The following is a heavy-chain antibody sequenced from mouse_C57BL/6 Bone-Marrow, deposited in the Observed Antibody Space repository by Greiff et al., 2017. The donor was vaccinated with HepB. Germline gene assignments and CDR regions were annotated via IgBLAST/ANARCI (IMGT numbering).Heavy chain of an antibody. V-gene: IGHV1-82*01. CDR3: ARWYYGSNLVLYYAMDY. CDR2: IYPGDGDT. Sequence: QVQLQQSGPELVKPGASVKISCKASGYAFSSSWMNWVKQRPGKGLEWIGRIYPGDGDTNYTGKFKGKATLTADKSSSTAYMQLSSLTSEDSAVYFCARWYYGSNLVLYYAMDYWGQGTSVTAAS. J-gene: IGHJ4*01. D-gene: IGHD1-1*01. CDR1: GYAFSSSW.